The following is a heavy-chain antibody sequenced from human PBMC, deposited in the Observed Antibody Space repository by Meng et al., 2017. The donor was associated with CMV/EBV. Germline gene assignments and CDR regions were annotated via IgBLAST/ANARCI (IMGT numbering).Heavy chain of an antibody. J-gene: IGHJ4*02. CDR3: ARDRNWNYYEISANLDY. CDR2: ISAYNGNT. CDR1: GYTFTSYD. Sequence: ASVKVSCKASGYTFTSYDINWVRQATGQGLEWMGWISAYNGNTNYAQKLQGRVTMTTDTSTSTAYMELRSLRSDDTAVYYCARDRNWNYYEISANLDYWGQGTLVTVSS. V-gene: IGHV1-18*01. D-gene: IGHD1-7*01.